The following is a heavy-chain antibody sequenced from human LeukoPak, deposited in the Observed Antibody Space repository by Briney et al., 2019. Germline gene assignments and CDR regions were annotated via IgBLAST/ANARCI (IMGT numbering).Heavy chain of an antibody. D-gene: IGHD3-10*01. V-gene: IGHV3-33*01. CDR1: GFTFSSYG. CDR3: ARDSRLITMVRGVIPDYYYYYGMDV. J-gene: IGHJ6*02. Sequence: GGSLRLSCAASGFTFSSYGMLWVRQAPGKGLEWVAVIWYDGSNKYYADSVKGRFTISRDNSKNTLYLQMNSLRAEDTAVYYCARDSRLITMVRGVIPDYYYYYGMDVWGQGTTVTVSS. CDR2: IWYDGSNK.